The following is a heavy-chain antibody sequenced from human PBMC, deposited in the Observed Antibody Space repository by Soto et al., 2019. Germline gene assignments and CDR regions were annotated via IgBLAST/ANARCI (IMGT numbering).Heavy chain of an antibody. J-gene: IGHJ4*02. CDR1: GFSLSNTGAG. CDR3: AHRRPRENYGDDFDY. D-gene: IGHD4-17*01. CDR2: IYWDDEK. Sequence: QITLSESGPTLVKPTQTLTLTCTFSGFSLSNTGAGVGWIRQPPGKALEWLAVIYWDDEKRYHSSLKSRLTITKDTSRNQVVLRVTNMDPVDTGTYYCAHRRPRENYGDDFDYWGQGTLVTVSS. V-gene: IGHV2-5*02.